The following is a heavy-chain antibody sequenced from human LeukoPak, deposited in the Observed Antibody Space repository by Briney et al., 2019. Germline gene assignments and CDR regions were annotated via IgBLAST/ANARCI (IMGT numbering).Heavy chain of an antibody. J-gene: IGHJ4*02. D-gene: IGHD6-6*01. CDR2: IIPIFGTA. CDR1: GGTFSSYA. Sequence: SVKVSCKASGGTFSSYAISWVRQAPGQGLEWTGGIIPIFGTANYAQKFQGRVTITADKSTSTAYMELSSLRSEDTAVYYCASKAEGSSSFDYWGQGTLVTVSS. V-gene: IGHV1-69*06. CDR3: ASKAEGSSSFDY.